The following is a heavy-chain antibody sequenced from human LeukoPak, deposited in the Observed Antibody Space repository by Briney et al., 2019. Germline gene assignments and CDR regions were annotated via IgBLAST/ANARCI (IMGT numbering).Heavy chain of an antibody. V-gene: IGHV4-59*08. CDR1: GGSISSYY. D-gene: IGHD3-10*01. CDR2: IYYSGST. Sequence: SETLSLTCTVSGGSISSYYWSWIRQPPGKGPEWIGYIYYSGSTNYNPSLKSRVTISVDTSKNQLSLKLTSVTAADTAVYYCASDEEFSWFFNWGQGTLVTVSS. J-gene: IGHJ4*02. CDR3: ASDEEFSWFFN.